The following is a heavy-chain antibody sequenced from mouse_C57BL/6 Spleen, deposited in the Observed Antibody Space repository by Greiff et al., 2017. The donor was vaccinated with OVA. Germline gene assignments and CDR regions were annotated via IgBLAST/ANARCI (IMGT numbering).Heavy chain of an antibody. D-gene: IGHD1-1*01. J-gene: IGHJ2*01. CDR3: ERWDYYGSSYGDY. CDR1: GYTFTSYW. V-gene: IGHV1-55*01. Sequence: QVQLQQPGAELVKPGASVKMSCKASGYTFTSYWITWVKQRPGQGLEWIGDIYPGSGSTNYNEKFKSKATLTVDTSSSTAYMQISRLTSEDSAVYYSERWDYYGSSYGDYWGQGTTLTVSS. CDR2: IYPGSGST.